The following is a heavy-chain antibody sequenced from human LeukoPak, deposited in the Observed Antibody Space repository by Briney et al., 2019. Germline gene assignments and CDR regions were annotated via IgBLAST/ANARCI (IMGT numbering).Heavy chain of an antibody. CDR2: ISSSSSYI. Sequence: VRQAPGKXLEWVSSISSSSSYIYYADSMKGRFTISRDNAKNSLYLQMNSLRAEDTAVYYCARDDGYYGSGSYYAIDYWGQGTLVTVSS. V-gene: IGHV3-21*06. CDR3: ARDDGYYGSGSYYAIDY. D-gene: IGHD3-10*01. J-gene: IGHJ4*02.